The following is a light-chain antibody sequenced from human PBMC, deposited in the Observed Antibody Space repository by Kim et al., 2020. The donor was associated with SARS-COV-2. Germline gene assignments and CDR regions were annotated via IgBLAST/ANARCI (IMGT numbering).Light chain of an antibody. CDR2: QDS. V-gene: IGLV3-1*01. Sequence: PGQTASITCSGDKVGDKYACWYRRKQGQSPVLVIYQDSKRPSGIPERFSGSNSGNTATLTISGTQAMDEADYYCQAWDSSTAPWVFGGGTQLTVL. CDR3: QAWDSSTAPWV. J-gene: IGLJ3*02. CDR1: KVGDKY.